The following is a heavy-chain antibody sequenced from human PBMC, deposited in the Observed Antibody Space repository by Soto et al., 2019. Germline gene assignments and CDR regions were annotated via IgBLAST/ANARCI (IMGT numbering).Heavy chain of an antibody. CDR1: EFTFSNYA. CDR2: ISDNGGTT. V-gene: IGHV3-23*01. J-gene: IGHJ3*02. D-gene: IGHD6-19*01. Sequence: GGSLRLSCAASEFTFSNYAMSLVRQAPGKGLEWVSSISDNGGTTYYADSVKGRFTISRDNSKNTLYLQMNSLRAEDTAVYYWAREKWLVRRNDPLEIWGQGTMVTVSS. CDR3: AREKWLVRRNDPLEI.